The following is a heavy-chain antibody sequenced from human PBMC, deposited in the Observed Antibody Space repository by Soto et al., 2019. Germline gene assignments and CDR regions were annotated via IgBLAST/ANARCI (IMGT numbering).Heavy chain of an antibody. CDR1: GYRFTRYW. CDR2: IYPGDSDT. J-gene: IGHJ3*02. D-gene: IGHD2-2*01. Sequence: LKLSCKVSGYRFTRYWIGWGRQMPGTGLEWMGIIYPGDSDTRYSPSFQGQVTISADKSISTAYLQWSSLKASDTAMYYCARHDQRDEAFDIRGKGSTVTGSS. V-gene: IGHV5-51*01. CDR3: ARHDQRDEAFDI.